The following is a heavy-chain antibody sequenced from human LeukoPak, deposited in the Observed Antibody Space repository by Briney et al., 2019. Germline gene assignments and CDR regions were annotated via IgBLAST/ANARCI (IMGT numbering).Heavy chain of an antibody. V-gene: IGHV3-23*01. Sequence: GGSLRLSCAASGITFSSYVMSWVSQAPMKGLEWVSGISVSGAGTYYVGSVKGRFTISRDNSKNTLYLQMNSLRAEDTAVYYCTKGELLLSASDFWGQGTLVTVSS. CDR2: ISVSGAGT. CDR1: GITFSSYV. CDR3: TKGELLLSASDF. J-gene: IGHJ4*02. D-gene: IGHD2-15*01.